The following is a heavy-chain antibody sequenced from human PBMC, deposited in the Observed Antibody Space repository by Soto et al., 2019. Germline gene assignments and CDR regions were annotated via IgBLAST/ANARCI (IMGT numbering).Heavy chain of an antibody. CDR2: ISGRSDII. J-gene: IGHJ6*02. CDR3: ARGGALGMDV. D-gene: IGHD1-26*01. V-gene: IGHV3-11*01. CDR1: GFTFTDYY. Sequence: LRLSCAASGFTFTDYYMTWIRQAPGKGLEWVSYISGRSDIIHYADSVKGRFTISRDNAKNSLYLQMNSLRVEDTAIYYCARGGALGMDVWGQGTTVTVSS.